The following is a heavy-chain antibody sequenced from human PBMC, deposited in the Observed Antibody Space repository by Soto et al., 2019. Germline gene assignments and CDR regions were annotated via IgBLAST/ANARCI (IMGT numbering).Heavy chain of an antibody. V-gene: IGHV1-69*13. D-gene: IGHD6-13*01. J-gene: IGHJ4*02. CDR1: GGTLKKSA. CDR3: GRGGSWAKVDS. CDR2: IIPVFGPA. Sequence: AVKVPCNSSGGTLKKSALSCVVQAPGQGLEWMGGIIPVFGPALYTQKFQGRVTITADESTNTAFLDVSGLRSEDTALYYCGRGGSWAKVDSWGPGTLVTVSS.